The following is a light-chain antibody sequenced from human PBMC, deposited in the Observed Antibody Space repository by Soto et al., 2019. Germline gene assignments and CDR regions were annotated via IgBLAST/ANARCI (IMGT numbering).Light chain of an antibody. CDR3: QQYGSSTIT. CDR1: HFVSSRN. Sequence: ELVLTRSPGTLSLSAWLSSTLLCMAIHFVSSRNLAWYQQKPGQAPRLVIYGASSRAPGIPDRFSGSGSGTDFTLTITPLEHEDFAVYFCQQYGSSTITFGQGTRLENK. CDR2: GAS. J-gene: IGKJ5*01. V-gene: IGKV3-20*01.